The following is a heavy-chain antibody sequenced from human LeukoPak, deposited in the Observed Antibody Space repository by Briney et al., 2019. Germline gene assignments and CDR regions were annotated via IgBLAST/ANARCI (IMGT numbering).Heavy chain of an antibody. CDR1: GGSISNYY. Sequence: PSETLSLTCIVSGGSISNYYRSWIRQPAGKGLEWIGRIYSSGSTSYIPSLKSRVTMAVDTSNNQFSLKVTSVTAADTAVYYCARVDCSSTSCVFDYWGQGTLVTVSS. V-gene: IGHV4-4*07. CDR3: ARVDCSSTSCVFDY. CDR2: IYSSGST. J-gene: IGHJ4*02. D-gene: IGHD2-2*01.